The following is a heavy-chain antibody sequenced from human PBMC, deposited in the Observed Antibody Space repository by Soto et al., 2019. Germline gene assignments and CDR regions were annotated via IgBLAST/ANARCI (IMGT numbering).Heavy chain of an antibody. J-gene: IGHJ6*02. CDR2: INHSGST. D-gene: IGHD1-26*01. Sequence: SETLSLTCAVYGGSFSGYYWIWIRQPPGKGLEWIGEINHSGSTNYNPSLKSRVTISVDTSKNQFSLKLSSVTAADTAVYYCASGRVGAPIYYYYGMDVWGQGTTVTVSS. CDR1: GGSFSGYY. CDR3: ASGRVGAPIYYYYGMDV. V-gene: IGHV4-34*01.